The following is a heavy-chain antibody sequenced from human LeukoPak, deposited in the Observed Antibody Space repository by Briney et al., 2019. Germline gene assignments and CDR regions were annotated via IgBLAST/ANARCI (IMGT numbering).Heavy chain of an antibody. J-gene: IGHJ3*02. CDR3: ARRRVAAAGRDAFDI. Sequence: SRTLSLTCTVSGGSISSSSYYWGWIRQPPGKGLEWIGSIYYSGSTYYNPSLKSRVTISVDTSKNQFSLKLSSVTAADTAVYYCARRRVAAAGRDAFDIWGQGTMVTVSS. CDR2: IYYSGST. V-gene: IGHV4-39*01. D-gene: IGHD6-13*01. CDR1: GGSISSSSYY.